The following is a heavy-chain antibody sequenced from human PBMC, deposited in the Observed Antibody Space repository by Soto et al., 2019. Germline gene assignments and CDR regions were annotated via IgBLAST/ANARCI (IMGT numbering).Heavy chain of an antibody. D-gene: IGHD3-10*01. J-gene: IGHJ3*02. CDR1: GFTFSSYS. Sequence: PGGSLRLSCAASGFTFSSYSMNWVRQAPGKGLEWVSYISSSSSTIYYADSVKGRFTISRDNSKNTLYLQMNSLRAEDTAVYYCAKGIWFGSYNAFDIWGQGTMVTVSS. CDR3: AKGIWFGSYNAFDI. CDR2: ISSSSSTI. V-gene: IGHV3-48*01.